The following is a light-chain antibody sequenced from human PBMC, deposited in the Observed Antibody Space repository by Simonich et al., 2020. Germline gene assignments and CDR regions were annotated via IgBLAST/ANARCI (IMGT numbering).Light chain of an antibody. CDR2: WAS. CDR3: QQYYSTPYT. V-gene: IGKV4-1*01. J-gene: IGKJ2*01. CDR1: QSVLYSSNNKNN. Sequence: DIVMTQSPDSLAVSLGERANINCKSSQSVLYSSNNKNNLAWYQQKPGQPPKRLIYWASTRESGVPDRFSGSGSGTDFTLTISSLQAEDVAVYYCQQYYSTPYTFGQGTKLEIK.